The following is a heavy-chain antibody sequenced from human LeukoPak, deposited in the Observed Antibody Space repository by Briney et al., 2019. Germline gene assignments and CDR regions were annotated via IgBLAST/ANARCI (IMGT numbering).Heavy chain of an antibody. Sequence: ASMKVSCKASGYTFTSYGVSWVRQAPGQGLEWMGWISAYNGNTNFAQNLQGRVTLTTDTSTTTASLELRSLRSDDPAVYYCARGAYCGGDCYSGDVFDIWGQGTMVTVSS. CDR1: GYTFTSYG. J-gene: IGHJ3*02. CDR3: ARGAYCGGDCYSGDVFDI. V-gene: IGHV1-18*01. D-gene: IGHD2-21*01. CDR2: ISAYNGNT.